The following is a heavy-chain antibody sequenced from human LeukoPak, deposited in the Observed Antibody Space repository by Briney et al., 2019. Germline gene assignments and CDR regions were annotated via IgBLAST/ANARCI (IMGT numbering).Heavy chain of an antibody. J-gene: IGHJ6*02. Sequence: GGSLRLSCAASGFTFSSYGMHWVRQAPGKGLEWVAVISYDGSNKYYADSENGRFTISRDNSKKTLYLQMNSRRAEGTAVYYWATAYSSSSGYYYYSMDVGGQGTTVTVSS. CDR1: GFTFSSYG. D-gene: IGHD6-6*01. V-gene: IGHV3-30*03. CDR3: ATAYSSSSGYYYYSMDV. CDR2: ISYDGSNK.